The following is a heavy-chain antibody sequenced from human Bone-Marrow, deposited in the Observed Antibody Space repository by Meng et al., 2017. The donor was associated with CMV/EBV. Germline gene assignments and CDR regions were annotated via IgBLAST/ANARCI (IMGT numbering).Heavy chain of an antibody. Sequence: VPVQEWGAGLLTPSATLSLTCAVYGGSFRGYYWSWIRQPPGKGLEWIGEINHSGSTNDNPSLKSRVTISVDTSKNQFSLKLSSVTAADTAVYYCVRRLRGTGPKYFQHWGQGTLVTVSS. CDR2: INHSGST. CDR3: VRRLRGTGPKYFQH. J-gene: IGHJ1*01. D-gene: IGHD3/OR15-3a*01. V-gene: IGHV4-34*01. CDR1: GGSFRGYY.